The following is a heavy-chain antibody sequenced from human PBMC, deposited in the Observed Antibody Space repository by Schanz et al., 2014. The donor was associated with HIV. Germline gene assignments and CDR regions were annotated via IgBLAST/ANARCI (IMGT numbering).Heavy chain of an antibody. CDR2: ISHDGTNK. V-gene: IGHV3-30-3*01. J-gene: IGHJ4*02. CDR1: GFTFSDYS. Sequence: GQLVESGGGLVQPGGSLRLSCAASGFTFSDYSMHWVRQAPGKALEWVAVISHDGTNKFYAGSVKDRFTISRDNAKNTLYVQIRSLRNEDTAVYYCVKGERIGYRIEVTGPTFDYWGQGTLVTVSS. CDR3: VKGERIGYRIEVTGPTFDY. D-gene: IGHD3-22*01.